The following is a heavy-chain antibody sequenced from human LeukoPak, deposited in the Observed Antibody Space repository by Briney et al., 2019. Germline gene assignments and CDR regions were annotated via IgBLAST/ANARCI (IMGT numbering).Heavy chain of an antibody. CDR3: ARAGQSDY. CDR2: ISGGSRTI. J-gene: IGHJ4*02. V-gene: IGHV3-21*04. CDR1: GFTFSSYC. Sequence: GGSLRLSCAASGFTFSSYCMNWVRQAPGKGLEWVSSISGGSRTINYADSVKGRFTTSKDNAKNSLFLQVNSPRAEDTAVYYCARAGQSDYWGQGTLVTVSS.